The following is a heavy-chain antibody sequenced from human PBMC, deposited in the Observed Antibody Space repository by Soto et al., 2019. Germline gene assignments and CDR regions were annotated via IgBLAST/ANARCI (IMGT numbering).Heavy chain of an antibody. J-gene: IGHJ6*03. Sequence: SETLSLTCTVSGGSISSYYWSWIRQPPGKGLEWIGYIYYSGSTNYNPSLKSRCLISVDTSKNQFSLKLSSVTAADTAVYYCARGPTSIAARSYYYYYMDVWGKGTTVTVSS. CDR2: IYYSGST. CDR1: GGSISSYY. D-gene: IGHD6-6*01. V-gene: IGHV4-59*01. CDR3: ARGPTSIAARSYYYYYMDV.